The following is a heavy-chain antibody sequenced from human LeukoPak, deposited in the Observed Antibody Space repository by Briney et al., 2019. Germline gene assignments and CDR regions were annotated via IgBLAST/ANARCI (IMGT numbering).Heavy chain of an antibody. J-gene: IGHJ6*02. CDR2: TYYRSKWYN. V-gene: IGHV6-1*01. D-gene: IGHD5-18*01. CDR3: ARGVDTAMYNYYAMDV. Sequence: SQTLSLTCAISGDSVSSNSAAWNWIRQSPSRGLEWLGRTYYRSKWYNDYAVSVKSRITINPDASKNQFSLKLSSVTAADTAVYYCARGVDTAMYNYYAMDVWGQGTTVTVSS. CDR1: GDSVSSNSAA.